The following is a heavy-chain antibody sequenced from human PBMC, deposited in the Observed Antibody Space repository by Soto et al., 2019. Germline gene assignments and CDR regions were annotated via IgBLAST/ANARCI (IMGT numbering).Heavy chain of an antibody. CDR2: IHGGGNSA. V-gene: IGHV3-23*01. CDR3: GKNRGRVTTSWHFDN. Sequence: EVQLLESGGDLVQPGRSLRLSCAASGFTFSGYAMSWVRQAPGKGLEWVSVIHGGGNSAYYADSVKGRFTISRDNSKNPLDLQMSSVRGEDTAVYYCGKNRGRVTTSWHFDNWGEGTLVTVSS. CDR1: GFTFSGYA. D-gene: IGHD2-21*02. J-gene: IGHJ4*02.